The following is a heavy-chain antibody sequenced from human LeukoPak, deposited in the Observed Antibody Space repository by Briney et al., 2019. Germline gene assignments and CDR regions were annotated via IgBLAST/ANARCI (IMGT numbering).Heavy chain of an antibody. J-gene: IGHJ4*02. V-gene: IGHV3-30-3*01. D-gene: IGHD2-21*02. Sequence: PGGSLRLSCAASGLTFSSYAMHWVRQAPGKGLEWVAVISYDGSNNHYADSVKGRFTISRDNSKNTLYLQMKSLRAEDTAVYYCARDSDAFCGGDCYSSYWGQGTPVTVSS. CDR2: ISYDGSNN. CDR3: ARDSDAFCGGDCYSSY. CDR1: GLTFSSYA.